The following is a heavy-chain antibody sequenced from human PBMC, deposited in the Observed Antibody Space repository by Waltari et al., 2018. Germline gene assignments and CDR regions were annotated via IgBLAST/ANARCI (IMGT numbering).Heavy chain of an antibody. J-gene: IGHJ4*02. CDR3: ARDLNYYDSSGYYSALVYFDY. V-gene: IGHV1-18*01. Sequence: QVQLVQSGAEVKKPGASVKVSCKASGYTFTSYGISWVRQAPGQGLEWMGWISAYNGNTNYEQKLQGRVTMTTDTSTSTAYMELRSLRSDDTAVYYCARDLNYYDSSGYYSALVYFDYWGQGTLVTVSS. D-gene: IGHD3-22*01. CDR2: ISAYNGNT. CDR1: GYTFTSYG.